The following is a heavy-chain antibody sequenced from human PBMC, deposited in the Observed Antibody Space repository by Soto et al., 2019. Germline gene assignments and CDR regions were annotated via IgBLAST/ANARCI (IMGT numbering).Heavy chain of an antibody. CDR2: IYTSGST. J-gene: IGHJ6*02. V-gene: IGHV4-4*07. D-gene: IGHD3-16*02. CDR1: GGSISSYY. CDR3: ARVTMITFGGVIVTDYYGMDV. Sequence: QVQLQESGPGLVKPSETLSLTCTVSGGSISSYYWSWIRQPAGKGLEWIGRIYTSGSTNYNPSLNSRVTLSVDTSQNQFSLKLSSVTAADTAVYYCARVTMITFGGVIVTDYYGMDVWGQGTTVTVSS.